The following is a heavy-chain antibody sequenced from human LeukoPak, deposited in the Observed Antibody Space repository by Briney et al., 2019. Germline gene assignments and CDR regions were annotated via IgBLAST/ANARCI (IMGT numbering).Heavy chain of an antibody. CDR3: VKDRMLVPTANFNWFDP. CDR1: GFTFSAYT. D-gene: IGHD2-2*01. Sequence: GGSLRLSCAASGFTFSAYTMSWVRQAPGKGLEWVSAISGSGNTPYYADFVKGRFTVSRDNSNNTLYLQMNTLRAEDTAVYYCVKDRMLVPTANFNWFDPWGQGTLVTVSS. V-gene: IGHV3-23*01. J-gene: IGHJ5*02. CDR2: ISGSGNTP.